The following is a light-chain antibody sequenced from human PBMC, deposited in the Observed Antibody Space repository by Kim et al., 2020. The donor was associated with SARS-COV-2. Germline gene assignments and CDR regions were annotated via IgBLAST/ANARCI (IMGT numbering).Light chain of an antibody. V-gene: IGKV1D-12*01. J-gene: IGKJ4*01. CDR1: QDISSW. CDR3: QQTHSFPLT. Sequence: ASVGDRVTITGRGSQDISSWLCCYQQKPGKAPKVLFYEASNLQSGVPSRFSGSGSGTDFTLTINGLQPENFATYYCQQTHSFPLTFGGGTKVDIK. CDR2: EAS.